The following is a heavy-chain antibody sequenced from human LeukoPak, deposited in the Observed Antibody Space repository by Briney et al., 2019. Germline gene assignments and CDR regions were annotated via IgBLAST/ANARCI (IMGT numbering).Heavy chain of an antibody. D-gene: IGHD4-11*01. CDR3: ARDYTSNWFYP. Sequence: SVKVSCKASGGTSITYGITWIRQTPGQGLEWLGGLNPILGSSNYAQPFQGRLTITADESTPTVYMELSRLRSDDTAIYFCARDYTSNWFYPWGQGTLVTVSS. J-gene: IGHJ5*02. CDR2: LNPILGSS. CDR1: GGTSITYG. V-gene: IGHV1-69*13.